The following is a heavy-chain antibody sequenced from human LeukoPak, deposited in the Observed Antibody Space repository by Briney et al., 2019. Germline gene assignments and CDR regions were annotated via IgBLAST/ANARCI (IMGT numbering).Heavy chain of an antibody. Sequence: GGSLRLSCAASGFTFSSYAMSWVRQTPGKGLEWVSFISGSGSSTYYADSVRGRFTISRDNSKNALYLLMNNLRAEDTAIYYCATEWYTGTSLHYTYWGQGTLVTVSS. CDR2: ISGSGSST. CDR1: GFTFSSYA. V-gene: IGHV3-23*01. CDR3: ATEWYTGTSLHYTY. J-gene: IGHJ4*02. D-gene: IGHD1-26*01.